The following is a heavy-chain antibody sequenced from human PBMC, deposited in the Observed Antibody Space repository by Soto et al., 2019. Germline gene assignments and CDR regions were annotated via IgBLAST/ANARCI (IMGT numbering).Heavy chain of an antibody. CDR2: IYSGGST. D-gene: IGHD1-1*01. J-gene: IGHJ4*01. V-gene: IGHV3-66*01. CDR3: ARNQDCNDAYYDY. Sequence: GGSLRLSCAASGFAVSSSYMRWVRQAPGKGPEWVSVIYSGGSTYYADSVKDRFTISRDNSKNMLYLQMNSLRAEDTSVYYCARNQDCNDAYYDYCGHGRLVTVSS. CDR1: GFAVSSSY.